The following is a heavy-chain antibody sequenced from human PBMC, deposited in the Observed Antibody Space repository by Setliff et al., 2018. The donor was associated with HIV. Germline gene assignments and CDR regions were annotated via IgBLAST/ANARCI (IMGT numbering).Heavy chain of an antibody. CDR3: ARGGSLFTMTTHPFDI. D-gene: IGHD3-22*01. V-gene: IGHV1-18*01. J-gene: IGHJ3*02. Sequence: VSCKASGYTFNSYGISWVRQAPGQGLEWMGWNSPYNGNTKFGQKLQGRVTMTTDTSTGTGYMELRSLRSDDTAMYYCARGGSLFTMTTHPFDIWGQGTMVTVSS. CDR2: NSPYNGNT. CDR1: GYTFNSYG.